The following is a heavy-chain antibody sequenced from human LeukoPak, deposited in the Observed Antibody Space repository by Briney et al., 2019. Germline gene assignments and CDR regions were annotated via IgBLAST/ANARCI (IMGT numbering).Heavy chain of an antibody. CDR1: GFTFSSAW. CDR3: VRSMSGRNDL. Sequence: GESLKISCAASGFTFSSAWMHWVRQAPGKGLVWVSRINVEGTRTDYADSVRGRFTISRDNAKNTLYLQMNGLTAEDTAIYYCVRSMSGRNDLWGQGTLVSVSA. J-gene: IGHJ5*02. CDR2: INVEGTRT. V-gene: IGHV3-74*01. D-gene: IGHD3-3*01.